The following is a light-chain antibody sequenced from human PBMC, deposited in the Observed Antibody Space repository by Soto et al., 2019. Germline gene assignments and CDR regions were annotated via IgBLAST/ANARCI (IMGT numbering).Light chain of an antibody. CDR1: QILLHSNGYNY. V-gene: IGKV2-28*01. J-gene: IGKJ5*01. CDR3: QQRHMWPIT. Sequence: DIVMTQSPLSLPVTPGEPASISCRSSQILLHSNGYNYLDWYLQKPGQSPQLLIYLASNRASGVPPRFSGSGSGTDFTLTISSLEPEDSAVYYCQQRHMWPITFGQGTRLEIK. CDR2: LAS.